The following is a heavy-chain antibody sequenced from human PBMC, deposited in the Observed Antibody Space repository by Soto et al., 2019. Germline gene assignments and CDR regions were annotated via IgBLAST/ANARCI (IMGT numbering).Heavy chain of an antibody. Sequence: SETLSFTCTVSVGSISSYYWSLIRQRPGKGLEWIWYIYYSGSTNYNPSLKSRVTISVDTSKNQFSLKLSSVTAADTDVYYCARDLRYCSSTSCSPNSFDSWGKGTMLTVSS. J-gene: IGHJ5*02. D-gene: IGHD2-2*01. CDR2: IYYSGST. CDR1: VGSISSYY. CDR3: ARDLRYCSSTSCSPNSFDS. V-gene: IGHV4-59*13.